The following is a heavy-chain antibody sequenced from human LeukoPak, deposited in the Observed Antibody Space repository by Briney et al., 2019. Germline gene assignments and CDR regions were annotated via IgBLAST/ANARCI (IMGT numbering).Heavy chain of an antibody. D-gene: IGHD2-2*01. J-gene: IGHJ4*02. CDR1: GYTFTTYG. Sequence: ATVKVSCKASGYTFTTYGISWVRQAPGQGLEWMGWISAHNGNTHYAQKFQGRVSMTTDTSTSIAYMELRSLRSDDTAVYYCARDLNPCSSPTCYFPLDNWGQGTLVTVSS. CDR2: ISAHNGNT. V-gene: IGHV1-18*01. CDR3: ARDLNPCSSPTCYFPLDN.